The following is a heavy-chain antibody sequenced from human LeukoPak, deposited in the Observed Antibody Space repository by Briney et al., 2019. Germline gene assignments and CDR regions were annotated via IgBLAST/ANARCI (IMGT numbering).Heavy chain of an antibody. CDR2: ISGSGGST. CDR3: AKDDIAVAGTPDY. CDR1: GFTFSGYV. D-gene: IGHD6-19*01. V-gene: IGHV3-23*01. Sequence: GGSLRLSCAASGFTFSGYVMTWVRQPPGKGLQWVADISGSGGSTYYADSVKGRFSISRDNSKNMLYLQLDSLRAEDTAVYYCAKDDIAVAGTPDYWGQGTLVTVSS. J-gene: IGHJ4*02.